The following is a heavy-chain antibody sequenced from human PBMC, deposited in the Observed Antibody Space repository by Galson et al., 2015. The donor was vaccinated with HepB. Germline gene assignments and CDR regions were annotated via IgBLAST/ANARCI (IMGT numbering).Heavy chain of an antibody. D-gene: IGHD2-21*01. CDR3: ARVNRAYCGGDCLLFDY. Sequence: SVKVSCKASGGTFSSYAISWVRQAPGQGLEWMGGIIPIFGTANYAQKFQGRATITADESTSTAYMELSSLRSEDTAVYYCARVNRAYCGGDCLLFDYWGQGTLVTVSS. CDR2: IIPIFGTA. CDR1: GGTFSSYA. J-gene: IGHJ4*02. V-gene: IGHV1-69*13.